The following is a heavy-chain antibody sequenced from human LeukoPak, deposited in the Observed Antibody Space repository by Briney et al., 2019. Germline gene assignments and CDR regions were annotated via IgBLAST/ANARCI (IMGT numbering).Heavy chain of an antibody. V-gene: IGHV3-15*04. J-gene: IGHJ6*02. CDR3: TTDEDWNYARKDV. D-gene: IGHD1-7*01. Sequence: GGSLRLSCAASGFTFSNAWMTWVRQVPGKGLEWVGQTVSEIDGGTTDYAAPVKGRFTISRDDSKSTLYLQMNSLKIEDTAVYYCTTDEDWNYARKDVWGQGATVIVSS. CDR2: TVSEIDGGTT. CDR1: GFTFSNAW.